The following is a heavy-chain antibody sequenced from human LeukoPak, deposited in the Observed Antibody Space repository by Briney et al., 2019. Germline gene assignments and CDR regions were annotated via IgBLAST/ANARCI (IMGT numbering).Heavy chain of an antibody. V-gene: IGHV3-33*01. J-gene: IGHJ6*03. CDR3: ARDRAAAMEYYYMDV. CDR2: IWYDGSNK. CDR1: GFTFRSYG. Sequence: GGSLRLSCAASGFTFRSYGMHWVRQAPGEGLEWVAVIWYDGSNKNYADSVKGRFTISRDNSKNTLYLQMNSLRAEVTAVYYCARDRAAAMEYYYMDVWGKGTTVTVSS. D-gene: IGHD2-2*01.